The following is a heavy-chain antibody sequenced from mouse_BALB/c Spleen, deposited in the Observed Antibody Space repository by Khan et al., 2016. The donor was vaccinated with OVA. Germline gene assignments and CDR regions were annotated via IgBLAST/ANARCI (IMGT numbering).Heavy chain of an antibody. Sequence: QVQLKESGPGLVAPSQTLSITCTVSGFSLSNYGVHWVRQPPGKGLEWLGVIWAGGSTNHNSALMSRLSISKDDSKSQVFLKMNSLQTDDTDMYYCARAFYNGAWFAYWGQGTLVTVSA. J-gene: IGHJ3*01. CDR3: ARAFYNGAWFAY. CDR1: GFSLSNYG. D-gene: IGHD1-3*01. V-gene: IGHV2-9*02. CDR2: IWAGGST.